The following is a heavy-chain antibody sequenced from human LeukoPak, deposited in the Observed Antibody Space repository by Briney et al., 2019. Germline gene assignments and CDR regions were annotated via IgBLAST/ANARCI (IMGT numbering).Heavy chain of an antibody. Sequence: SETLSLTCTVSGGSISSSSYYWGWIRQPPGKGLVWIGSIYYSGSTYYNPSLKSRVTISVDTSKNQSSLKLSSVPAADTAVYYCASPPHYGDYVVRDYWGQGTLVTVSS. V-gene: IGHV4-39*01. CDR2: IYYSGST. CDR1: GGSISSSSYY. CDR3: ASPPHYGDYVVRDY. J-gene: IGHJ4*02. D-gene: IGHD4-17*01.